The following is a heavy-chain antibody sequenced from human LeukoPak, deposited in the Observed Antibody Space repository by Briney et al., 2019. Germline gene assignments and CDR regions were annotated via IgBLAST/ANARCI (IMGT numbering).Heavy chain of an antibody. D-gene: IGHD3-22*01. J-gene: IGHJ4*02. CDR2: ISTRSTTI. CDR1: GFTFSSYN. V-gene: IGHV3-48*04. CDR3: ARDRSSGYSYVSDY. Sequence: GGSLRLSCAVSGFTFSSYNMNWDRQAPGKGLEWVSYISTRSTTINYADSVRGRFTISRDNAKNSLYLQMDSLRAEDTAVYYCARDRSSGYSYVSDYWGQGTLVTVSS.